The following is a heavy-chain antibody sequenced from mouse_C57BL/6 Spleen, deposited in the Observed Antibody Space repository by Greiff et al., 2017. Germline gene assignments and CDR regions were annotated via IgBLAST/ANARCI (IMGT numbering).Heavy chain of an antibody. CDR2: IHPNSGST. Sequence: QVQLQQPGAELVKPGASVKLSCKASGYTFTSYWMHWVKQRPGQGLEWIGMIHPNSGSTNYNEKFKSKATLTVDKSSSTAYMQLSSLTSEDSAVYCCARSGYERAMDYWGQGTSVTVSS. J-gene: IGHJ4*01. CDR1: GYTFTSYW. D-gene: IGHD2-10*02. V-gene: IGHV1-64*01. CDR3: ARSGYERAMDY.